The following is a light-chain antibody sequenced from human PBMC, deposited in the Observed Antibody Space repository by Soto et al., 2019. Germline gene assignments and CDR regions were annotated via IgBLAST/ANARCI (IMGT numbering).Light chain of an antibody. Sequence: DVQMTQSPPSLSASVGDRVTITCRASQTIDRSLNWYQQKQGKAPKLLIYDASKLQSGVPSRFSGRASGPDFTLTISRLQPDDFATYYGQQSQSLPFTFGPGTKVDIK. J-gene: IGKJ3*01. CDR2: DAS. V-gene: IGKV1-39*01. CDR1: QTIDRS. CDR3: QQSQSLPFT.